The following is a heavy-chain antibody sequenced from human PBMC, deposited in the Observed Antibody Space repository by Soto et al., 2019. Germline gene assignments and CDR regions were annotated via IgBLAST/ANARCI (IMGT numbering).Heavy chain of an antibody. CDR2: IYPDDSDT. D-gene: IGHD3-9*01. Sequence: GESLKISCKSSGYSFSSYCIAWVRLMPGKGLEWMGSIYPDDSDTKYSPSFQGQVTISADKSISAAYLQWSSLKASDTAIYYCARNSLTGYYNYYYSMDVWGQGTTVTVSS. J-gene: IGHJ6*02. CDR3: ARNSLTGYYNYYYSMDV. V-gene: IGHV5-51*01. CDR1: GYSFSSYC.